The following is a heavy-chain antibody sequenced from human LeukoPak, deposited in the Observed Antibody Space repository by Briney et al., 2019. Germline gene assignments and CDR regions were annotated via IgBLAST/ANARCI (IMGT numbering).Heavy chain of an antibody. D-gene: IGHD2-2*01. V-gene: IGHV4-59*12. J-gene: IGHJ4*02. CDR1: GGSISSYY. CDR2: IYYSGST. Sequence: SETLSLTCTVSGGSISSYYWSWIRQPPGKGLEWIGYIYYSGSTNYNPSLKSRVTISVDTSKNQFSLKLSSVTAADTAVYYCARSLIVVVPAATPYYFDYWGQGTLVTVSS. CDR3: ARSLIVVVPAATPYYFDY.